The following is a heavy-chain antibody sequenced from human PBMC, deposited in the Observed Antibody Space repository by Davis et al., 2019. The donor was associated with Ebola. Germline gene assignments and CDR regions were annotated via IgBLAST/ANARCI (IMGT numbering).Heavy chain of an antibody. CDR3: ARGTGPVDY. V-gene: IGHV4-59*08. Sequence: SETLSLTCTVSGGSITSYYWNWIRQPPGKGLEWIGYIYYSGSTNYNPSLKSRVTISVDTYKNQFSLKLSSVTVADTAVYYCARGTGPVDYWGQGTLVTVSS. J-gene: IGHJ4*02. CDR1: GGSITSYY. CDR2: IYYSGST. D-gene: IGHD1-14*01.